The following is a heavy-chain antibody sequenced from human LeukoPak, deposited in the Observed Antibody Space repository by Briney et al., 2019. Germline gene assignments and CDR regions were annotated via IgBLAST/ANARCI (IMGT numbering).Heavy chain of an antibody. D-gene: IGHD3-22*01. CDR1: GFTFSSYA. CDR2: ISYDGSNK. J-gene: IGHJ4*02. V-gene: IGHV3-30*01. Sequence: PGGSLRLSCAASGFTFSSYAMHWVRQAPGKGLEWVAVISYDGSNKYYADSAKGRFTISRDNSKNTLYLQMNSLRAEDTAVYYCARTRDYYDSSGYLDYWGQGTLVTVSS. CDR3: ARTRDYYDSSGYLDY.